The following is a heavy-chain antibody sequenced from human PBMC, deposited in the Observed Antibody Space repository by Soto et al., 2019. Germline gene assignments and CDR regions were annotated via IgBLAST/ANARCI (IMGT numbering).Heavy chain of an antibody. J-gene: IGHJ5*02. V-gene: IGHV1-2*02. CDR2: INANGGAT. D-gene: IGHD3-10*01. CDR3: SRGRSPFAWP. Sequence: QVELVQSGAQVERPGASVKLSCKASGYSFTDYYIHWVRQAPGQGLEWLGWINANGGATNYAEKFQDRLTLTRDTSIETAFMELNRLTSDDTGLYFCSRGRSPFAWPWGQGPRVAVAS. CDR1: GYSFTDYY.